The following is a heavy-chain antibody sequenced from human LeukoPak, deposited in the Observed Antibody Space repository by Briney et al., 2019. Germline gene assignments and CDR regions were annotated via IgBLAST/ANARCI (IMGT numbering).Heavy chain of an antibody. CDR3: ARRGDWGWFDP. V-gene: IGHV4-30-4*07. Sequence: PSETLSLTCTVSGGSISSGGYSWSWIRQPPGKGLEWIGYIYYSGSTYYNPSLKSRVTISVDTSKNQFSLKLSSVTAADTAVYYCARRGDWGWFDPWGQGTLVTVSS. CDR1: GGSISSGGYS. D-gene: IGHD2-21*02. J-gene: IGHJ5*02. CDR2: IYYSGST.